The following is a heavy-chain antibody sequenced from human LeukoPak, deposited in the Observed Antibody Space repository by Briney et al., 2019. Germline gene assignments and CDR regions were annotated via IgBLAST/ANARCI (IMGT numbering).Heavy chain of an antibody. D-gene: IGHD1-26*01. CDR1: GFTFDDHA. CDR2: INWDSGSI. J-gene: IGHJ6*02. Sequence: GGSLRLSCAASGFTFDDHAMHWVRQPPGQGLEWVSGINWDSGSIGYADSVKGRFTISRDNAKNTLYLQMNSLRLEDTALYYCAKDVGYSGSTGSLDVRGQGTTVTVSS. CDR3: AKDVGYSGSTGSLDV. V-gene: IGHV3-9*01.